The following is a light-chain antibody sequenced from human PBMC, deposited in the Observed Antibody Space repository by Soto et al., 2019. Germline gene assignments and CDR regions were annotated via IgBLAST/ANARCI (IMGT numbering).Light chain of an antibody. V-gene: IGKV3-11*01. J-gene: IGKJ5*01. CDR3: QQRSNWPPIT. Sequence: EIVLTQSPATLSLSPGETATLSCRASQSVSSYLAWYQQKPGQAPRLLIYDASNRATGIPARFSVSGSGTDCTLTISSLEPEDFSVYYWQQRSNWPPITFGQGTRLEIK. CDR1: QSVSSY. CDR2: DAS.